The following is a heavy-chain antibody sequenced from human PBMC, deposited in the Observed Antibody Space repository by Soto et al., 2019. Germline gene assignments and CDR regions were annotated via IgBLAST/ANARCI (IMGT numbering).Heavy chain of an antibody. V-gene: IGHV4-30-4*01. CDR1: GASINNNDYY. J-gene: IGHJ2*01. Sequence: QLQESGPGLVKPSQTLSLTCTVSGASINNNDYYWSWIRQTPGKGLEWIGYVYSSGTTDYIPSLKSRPSMSIARSQNQFTLKLNSVTAAHTATYYCARMSYFYDKWYFDLWGRGKLVTVSS. CDR3: ARMSYFYDKWYFDL. D-gene: IGHD3-22*01. CDR2: VYSSGTT.